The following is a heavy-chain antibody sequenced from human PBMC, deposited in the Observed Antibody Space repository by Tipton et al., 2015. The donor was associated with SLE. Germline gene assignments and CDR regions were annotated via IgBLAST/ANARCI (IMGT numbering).Heavy chain of an antibody. CDR1: GGSISSGGYS. D-gene: IGHD3-3*01. CDR2: IYHSGST. CDR3: ARGFYYDYWSSYPNKLGLKTYYFDY. J-gene: IGHJ4*02. Sequence: TLSLTCAVSGGSISSGGYSWSWIRQPPGKGLEWIGYIYHSGSTYYNPSLKSRVTISVDRSKNQFSLKLSSVTAADTAIYYCARGFYYDYWSSYPNKLGLKTYYFDYWGQGTLVTVSS. V-gene: IGHV4-30-2*01.